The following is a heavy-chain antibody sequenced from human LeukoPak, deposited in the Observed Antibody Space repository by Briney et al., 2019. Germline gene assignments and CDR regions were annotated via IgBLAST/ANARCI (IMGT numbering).Heavy chain of an antibody. V-gene: IGHV3-33*01. CDR1: GFTFSDYG. J-gene: IGHJ4*02. Sequence: GRSLRLSCAASGFTFSDYGIHWVHQAPGQGLEWVALIWYDGSKKYYADSVKGRFTISRDNTKNTLYLQLNSLRADDTAVYYCARAHSSSSTFDLWGQGTLVTVSS. CDR2: IWYDGSKK. CDR3: ARAHSSSSTFDL. D-gene: IGHD6-6*01.